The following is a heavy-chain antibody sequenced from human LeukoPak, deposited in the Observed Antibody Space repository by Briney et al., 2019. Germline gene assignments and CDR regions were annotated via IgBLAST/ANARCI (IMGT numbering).Heavy chain of an antibody. V-gene: IGHV4-38-2*02. CDR3: ASHMVRGVPIDY. J-gene: IGHJ4*02. Sequence: SETLSLTCTVSGYSISSGYDWGWIRQAPGKRLEWIGSIYYSGSTYYNPSLKSRVTISVDTSKNQFSLKLSSVTAADTAVYYCASHMVRGVPIDYWGQGTLVTVSS. D-gene: IGHD3-10*01. CDR2: IYYSGST. CDR1: GYSISSGYD.